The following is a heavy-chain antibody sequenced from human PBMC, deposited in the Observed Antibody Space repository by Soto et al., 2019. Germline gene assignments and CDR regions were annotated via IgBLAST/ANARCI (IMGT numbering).Heavy chain of an antibody. D-gene: IGHD6-6*01. CDR3: ARVRYAVRLGFPRHVRYAMDV. Sequence: QVQLQQRGTGLLKPAETLSLSCAVFGGSLSGSYWSWIRQPPGKGLEWIGEINHSGGTNYNPSLMSRVTLSVDPSKNQFSMKLTSVTAADTAVYYCARVRYAVRLGFPRHVRYAMDVWGQGTTVTVSS. CDR2: INHSGGT. CDR1: GGSLSGSY. J-gene: IGHJ6*02. V-gene: IGHV4-34*01.